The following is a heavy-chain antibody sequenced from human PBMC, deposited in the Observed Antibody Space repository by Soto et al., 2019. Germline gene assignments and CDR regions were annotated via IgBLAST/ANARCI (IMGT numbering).Heavy chain of an antibody. V-gene: IGHV4-59*08. CDR3: ARLLWSRGDWFDP. CDR1: GGSISSYY. CDR2: IYYSGST. J-gene: IGHJ5*02. D-gene: IGHD3-10*01. Sequence: QVQLQESGPGLLKPSETLSLTCTVSGGSISSYYWSWIRQPPGKGLEWIGYIYYSGSTNYNPSLKSRVTISVDTSQNQFSLKLSSVTAADTAVYYCARLLWSRGDWFDPWGQGTLVTFPS.